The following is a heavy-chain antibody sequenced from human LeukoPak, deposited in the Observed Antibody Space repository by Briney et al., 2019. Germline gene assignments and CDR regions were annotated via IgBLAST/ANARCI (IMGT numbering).Heavy chain of an antibody. V-gene: IGHV4-61*01. CDR3: ARVNTIFGVVIRINWFDP. Sequence: SETLSLTCTVSGGSVSSGSYYWSWIRQPPGKGLEWIGYIYYSGSTNYNPSLKSRVTISVDTSKNQFSLKLSSVTAADTAVYYCARVNTIFGVVIRINWFDPWGQGTLFNVSS. D-gene: IGHD3-3*01. CDR2: IYYSGST. J-gene: IGHJ5*02. CDR1: GGSVSSGSYY.